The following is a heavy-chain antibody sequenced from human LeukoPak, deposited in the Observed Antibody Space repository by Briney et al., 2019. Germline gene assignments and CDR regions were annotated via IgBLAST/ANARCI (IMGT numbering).Heavy chain of an antibody. CDR1: GGSFSGYY. CDR3: AGFPIRYCSGGSCYSSYYYYGMDV. J-gene: IGHJ6*02. V-gene: IGHV4-34*01. CDR2: INHSGST. Sequence: SETLSLTCAVYGGSFSGYYWSWIRQPPGKGLEWIGEINHSGSTNYNPSLKSRVTISVDTSKNQFSLKLSSVTAADTAVYYCAGFPIRYCSGGSCYSSYYYYGMDVWGQGTTVTVS. D-gene: IGHD2-15*01.